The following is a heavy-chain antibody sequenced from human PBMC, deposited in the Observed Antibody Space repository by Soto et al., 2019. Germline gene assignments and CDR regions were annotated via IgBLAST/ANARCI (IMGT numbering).Heavy chain of an antibody. CDR3: ARGAWLRYYGSGSFDY. Sequence: SETLSLTCAVYGGSFSGYYWSWIRQPPGKGLEWIGEINHSGSTNYNPSLKSRVTISVDTSKNQFSLKLSSVTAADTAVYYCARGAWLRYYGSGSFDYWGQGTLVTVSS. CDR1: GGSFSGYY. CDR2: INHSGST. D-gene: IGHD3-10*01. J-gene: IGHJ4*02. V-gene: IGHV4-34*01.